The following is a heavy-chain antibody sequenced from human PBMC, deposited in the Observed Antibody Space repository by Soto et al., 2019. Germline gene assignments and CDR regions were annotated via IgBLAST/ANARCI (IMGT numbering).Heavy chain of an antibody. V-gene: IGHV1-2*04. CDR2: INPNSGGT. D-gene: IGHD5-12*01. J-gene: IGHJ5*02. Sequence: ASVKVSCKASGYTFTGYYMHWVRQAPGQGLEWMGWINPNSGGTNYAQKFQGWVTMTRDTSISTAYMELSRLRSDDTAVYYCARDRYSTGSPWFDPWGQGTLVTVS. CDR3: ARDRYSTGSPWFDP. CDR1: GYTFTGYY.